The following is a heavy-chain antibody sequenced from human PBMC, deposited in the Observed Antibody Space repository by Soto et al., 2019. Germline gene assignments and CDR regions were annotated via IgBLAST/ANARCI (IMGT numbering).Heavy chain of an antibody. CDR1: DGSIINFY. D-gene: IGHD3-22*01. CDR2: ISSSGNT. V-gene: IGHV4-59*01. J-gene: IGHJ4*02. Sequence: SETLSLTCTVSDGSIINFYWIFIRHPPGKGLEWIGYISSSGNTNYNPSLKSRVSISVDTSKNQFSLNLTSVTAADTAVHYCARAPMVLTRSYFDSWGQGTPVTVSS. CDR3: ARAPMVLTRSYFDS.